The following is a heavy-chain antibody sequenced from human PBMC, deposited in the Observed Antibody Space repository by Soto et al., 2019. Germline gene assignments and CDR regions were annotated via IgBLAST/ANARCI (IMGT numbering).Heavy chain of an antibody. D-gene: IGHD3-10*02. J-gene: IGHJ4*02. V-gene: IGHV1-69*01. CDR3: AIGHPIGAARFLFDDY. CDR1: GGIFSSYA. Sequence: QVQLVQSGAEVKKPGSSVKVSCKASGGIFSSYAISWVRQAPGQGLEWMGGIIPIFGTANYAQKFQGRVTITADESTSTAYMELSSLRSEDTAVYYCAIGHPIGAARFLFDDYWGQGTLVTVSS. CDR2: IIPIFGTA.